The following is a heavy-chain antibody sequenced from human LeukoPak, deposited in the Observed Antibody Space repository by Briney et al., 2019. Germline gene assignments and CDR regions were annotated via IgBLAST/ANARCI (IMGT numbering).Heavy chain of an antibody. D-gene: IGHD3-22*01. CDR2: ISAYNGNT. Sequence: ASVKVSCKASGYTFTGYYVHWVRQAPGQGLEWMGWISAYNGNTNYAQKLQGRVTMTTDTSTSTAYMELRSLRSDDTAVYYCARGSYYDSSGYLGYWGQGTLVTVSS. CDR3: ARGSYYDSSGYLGY. CDR1: GYTFTGYY. J-gene: IGHJ4*02. V-gene: IGHV1-18*04.